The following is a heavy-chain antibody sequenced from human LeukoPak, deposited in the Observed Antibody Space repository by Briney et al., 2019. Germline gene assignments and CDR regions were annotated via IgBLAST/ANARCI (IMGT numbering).Heavy chain of an antibody. Sequence: PGGALRLSCAASGFRFSIYTMGWVRQAPGKGLEWVAGIFGSGYNTYYADSVKGRFTISRDNAKNSLYLQMNSLRAEDTAVYYCARDFLVVPAARWGQGTLVTVSS. J-gene: IGHJ4*02. D-gene: IGHD2-2*01. CDR2: IFGSGYNT. CDR3: ARDFLVVPAAR. V-gene: IGHV3-21*01. CDR1: GFRFSIYT.